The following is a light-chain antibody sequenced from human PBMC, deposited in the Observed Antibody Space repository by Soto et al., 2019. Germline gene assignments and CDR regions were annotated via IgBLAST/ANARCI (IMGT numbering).Light chain of an antibody. Sequence: PGVGVGRCCRNNQTVGRSYLAWYQQKPGQAPRLLIYDASNRATGIPARFSGSGSGTDFTLTISILEPEAFAVYYWQQRSNWPPLTCARGTRLEIK. J-gene: IGKJ5*01. CDR3: QQRSNWPPLT. CDR1: QTVGRSY. CDR2: DAS. V-gene: IGKV3-11*01.